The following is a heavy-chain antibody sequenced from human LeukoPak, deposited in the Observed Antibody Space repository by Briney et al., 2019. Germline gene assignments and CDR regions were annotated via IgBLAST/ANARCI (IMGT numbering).Heavy chain of an antibody. D-gene: IGHD3-22*01. J-gene: IGHJ4*02. CDR1: GFTFISYA. CDR3: AKDFRDSSGYYYLLAYYFDY. CDR2: ISGSGGST. V-gene: IGHV3-23*01. Sequence: GGSLRLSCAASGFTFISYAMSWVRQAPGKGLEWVSAISGSGGSTYYADSVKGRFTISRDNSKNTLYLQMNSLRAEDTAVYYCAKDFRDSSGYYYLLAYYFDYWGQGTLVTVSS.